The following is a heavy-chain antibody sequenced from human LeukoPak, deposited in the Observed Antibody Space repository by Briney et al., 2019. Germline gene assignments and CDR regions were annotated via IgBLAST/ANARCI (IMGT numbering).Heavy chain of an antibody. J-gene: IGHJ4*02. V-gene: IGHV4-30-4*08. D-gene: IGHD3-10*01. Sequence: SETLSLTCTVSGGSISSGDYYWSWIRQPPGKGLEWIGYIYYIGSTYYNPSLKSRVTISVDTSKNQFSLKLSSVTAADTAVYYCARESNKVVRGVIITHAFDYWGQGTLVTVSS. CDR3: ARESNKVVRGVIITHAFDY. CDR2: IYYIGST. CDR1: GGSISSGDYY.